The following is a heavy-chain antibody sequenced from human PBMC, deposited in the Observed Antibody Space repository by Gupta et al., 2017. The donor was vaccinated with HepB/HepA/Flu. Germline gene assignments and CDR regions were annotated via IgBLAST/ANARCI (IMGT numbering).Heavy chain of an antibody. CDR2: LIPMFGIP. D-gene: IGHD1-1*01. CDR3: ARGXDWNDDDYYYTDV. CDR1: GGTFRTYA. Sequence: QVQLVQSGAEVKKPGSSVKVSCKASGGTFRTYAISWVRQVPGQGLEWMGGLIPMFGIPKYAQKFQGRVTITADESTSTTDMDLSRLGPEDPXVXYCARGXDWNDDDYYYTDVWGKGTTVTVSS. V-gene: IGHV1-69*01. J-gene: IGHJ6*03.